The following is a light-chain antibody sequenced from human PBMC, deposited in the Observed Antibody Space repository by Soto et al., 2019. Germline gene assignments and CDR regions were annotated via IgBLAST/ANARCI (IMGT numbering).Light chain of an antibody. Sequence: DIQMTQSPSTLSASVGDRLTITCRASQTIYTGLAWYQQKPGIAPKLLIYAASSLESGVPSRFSGSGSGTEFTLIISSLQPDDFATYYCQQYNSYSGTFGQGTKVEIK. CDR1: QTIYTG. V-gene: IGKV1-5*03. CDR2: AAS. J-gene: IGKJ1*01. CDR3: QQYNSYSGT.